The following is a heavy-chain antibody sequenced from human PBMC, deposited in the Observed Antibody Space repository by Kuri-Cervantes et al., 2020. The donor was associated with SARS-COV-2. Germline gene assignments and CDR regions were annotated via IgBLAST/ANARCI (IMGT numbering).Heavy chain of an antibody. CDR3: ARELGVPAATYFDY. V-gene: IGHV4-39*02. D-gene: IGHD2-2*01. Sequence: SETLSLTCTVSGGSISSSSYYWGWIHQPPGEGLEWIGSIYYSGSTYYNPSFKSRVTISVDTSKNQFSLKLSSVTAADTAVYYCARELGVPAATYFDYWGQGTLVTVSS. CDR1: GGSISSSSYY. J-gene: IGHJ4*02. CDR2: IYYSGST.